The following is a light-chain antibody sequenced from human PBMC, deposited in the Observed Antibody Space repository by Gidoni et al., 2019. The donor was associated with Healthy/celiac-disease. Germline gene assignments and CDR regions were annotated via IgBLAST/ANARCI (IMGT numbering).Light chain of an antibody. CDR3: QQRSNWPLT. CDR1: QRVSSY. V-gene: IGKV3-11*01. J-gene: IGKJ4*01. CDR2: DAS. Sequence: IVFTQSPATLPLSPGERATLACRASQRVSSYLAWYQQKPGQAPRLLIYDASNRATGIPARFSGSGSGTDFTLTISSLEPEDFAVYYCQQRSNWPLTFGGGTKVEIK.